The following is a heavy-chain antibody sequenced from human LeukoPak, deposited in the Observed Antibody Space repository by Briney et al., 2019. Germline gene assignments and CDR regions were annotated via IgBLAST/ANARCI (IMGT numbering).Heavy chain of an antibody. Sequence: GESLKISCKGSGYSFTSYWIGWVRQMPGKGLEWMGIIYPGDSDARHSPSFQGQVTISADKSISTAYLQWSSLKASDTAMYYCARGLQWFGELPHFAYWGQGTLVTVSS. V-gene: IGHV5-51*01. CDR2: IYPGDSDA. CDR3: ARGLQWFGELPHFAY. CDR1: GYSFTSYW. J-gene: IGHJ4*02. D-gene: IGHD3-10*01.